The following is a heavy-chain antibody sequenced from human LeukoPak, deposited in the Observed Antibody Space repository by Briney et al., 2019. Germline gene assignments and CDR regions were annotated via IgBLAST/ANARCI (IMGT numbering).Heavy chain of an antibody. Sequence: ASVKVSYKASGYIFTSYDINWVRQATGQGLEWLGWMNPNSGNTGYAQKFQGRVTMTRNTSTSTAYMELSSLRSEDTAVYYCARGRSGYYTGWFDPWGQGTLVTVSS. D-gene: IGHD3-3*01. CDR2: MNPNSGNT. V-gene: IGHV1-8*01. CDR3: ARGRSGYYTGWFDP. J-gene: IGHJ5*02. CDR1: GYIFTSYD.